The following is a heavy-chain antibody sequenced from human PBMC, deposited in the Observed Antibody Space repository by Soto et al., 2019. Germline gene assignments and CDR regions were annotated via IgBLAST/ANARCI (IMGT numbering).Heavy chain of an antibody. CDR3: ASLLRRFDWFSRDIPTDMDV. J-gene: IGHJ6*02. D-gene: IGHD3-9*01. V-gene: IGHV3-74*01. CDR2: INSDGSST. CDR1: GFTFSSYW. Sequence: PGGSLRLSCAASGFTFSSYWMHWVRQAPGKGLVWVSRINSDGSSTSYADSVKGRFTISRDNAKNTLYLQMNSLRAEDTAVYYCASLLRRFDWFSRDIPTDMDVWGQGTTVTVSS.